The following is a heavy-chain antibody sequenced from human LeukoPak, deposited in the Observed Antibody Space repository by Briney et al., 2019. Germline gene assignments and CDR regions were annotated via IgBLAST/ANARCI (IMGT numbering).Heavy chain of an antibody. V-gene: IGHV4-34*01. CDR3: ASANDYDFWSGYYWD. J-gene: IGHJ4*02. D-gene: IGHD3-3*01. Sequence: SETMSLTCAVYGGSFNGYYWSWIRQPPGKWREWIGEINHSGSTNYNTSLKSRATISVDTPKNQFSLKLSSSTGSDAAVYYYASANDYDFWSGYYWDWGQGTLVTVSS. CDR2: INHSGST. CDR1: GGSFNGYY.